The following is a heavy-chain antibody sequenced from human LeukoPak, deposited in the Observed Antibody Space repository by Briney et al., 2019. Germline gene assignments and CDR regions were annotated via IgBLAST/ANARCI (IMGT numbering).Heavy chain of an antibody. CDR2: IIPIFGIA. V-gene: IGHV1-69*13. J-gene: IGHJ3*02. CDR1: GGTFSSYA. Sequence: ASVKVSCKASGGTFSSYAISWVRQAPGQGLEWMGGIIPIFGIANYAQKFQGRVTITADESTSTAYMELSSLRSEDTAVYYCAREGYCSSTSCYTGAFDIWGQGTMVTVSS. CDR3: AREGYCSSTSCYTGAFDI. D-gene: IGHD2-2*02.